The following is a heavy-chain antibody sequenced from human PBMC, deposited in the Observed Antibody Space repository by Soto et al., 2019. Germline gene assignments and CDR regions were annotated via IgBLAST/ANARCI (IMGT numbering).Heavy chain of an antibody. V-gene: IGHV4-59*01. CDR2: IYYSGST. CDR3: ARMVRGMFDY. J-gene: IGHJ4*02. Sequence: SETLSLTCTFSGGSISSYYGSLIRQPPGKGLEWIGYIYYSGSTNYNPSLKSRVTISVDTSKNQFSLKLSSVTAADTAVYYCARMVRGMFDYWGQGTLVTVSS. CDR1: GGSISSYY. D-gene: IGHD3-10*01.